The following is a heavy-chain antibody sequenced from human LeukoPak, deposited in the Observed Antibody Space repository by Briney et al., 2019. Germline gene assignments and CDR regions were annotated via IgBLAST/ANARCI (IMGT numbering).Heavy chain of an antibody. CDR3: TRMVAGYSGRVHAYDI. Sequence: GGSLRLSCAASGFTFNSYWMHWVRQAPGKGLVWVSRINSDGGSTSYADSVKGRFTITRDNAKNTLYLQMNRLRVEDTAVYYCTRMVAGYSGRVHAYDIWGQGTMVTVSS. CDR1: GFTFNSYW. V-gene: IGHV3-74*01. CDR2: INSDGGST. J-gene: IGHJ3*02. D-gene: IGHD1-26*01.